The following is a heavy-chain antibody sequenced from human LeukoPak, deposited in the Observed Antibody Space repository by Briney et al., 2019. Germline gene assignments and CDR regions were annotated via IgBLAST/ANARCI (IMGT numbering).Heavy chain of an antibody. Sequence: ASVKVSCKASGYTFTGYYMHWVRQAPGQGLEWMGWINPNSGGTNYAQKFQGRVTMTRDTSISTAYMELSRLRSDDTAVYYCARDRYSYGYVLRDWGQGTLVTVSS. V-gene: IGHV1-2*02. CDR3: ARDRYSYGYVLRD. CDR1: GYTFTGYY. D-gene: IGHD5-18*01. CDR2: INPNSGGT. J-gene: IGHJ4*02.